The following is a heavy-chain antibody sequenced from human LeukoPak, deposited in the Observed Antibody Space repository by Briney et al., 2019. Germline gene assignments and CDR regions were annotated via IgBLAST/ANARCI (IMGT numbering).Heavy chain of an antibody. V-gene: IGHV1-2*02. CDR2: INPNSGGT. Sequence: ASVKVSCKASGYTFTGYYMHWVRKAPGQGLEWMGWINPNSGGTNYAQKFQGRVTMTRDTSINTAYMELSSLRSDDTAVYYCAIEEKAHDAFDIWGQGTMVTVSS. J-gene: IGHJ3*02. CDR1: GYTFTGYY. CDR3: AIEEKAHDAFDI.